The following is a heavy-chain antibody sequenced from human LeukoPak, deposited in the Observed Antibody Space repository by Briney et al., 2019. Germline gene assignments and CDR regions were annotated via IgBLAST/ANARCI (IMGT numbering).Heavy chain of an antibody. CDR1: GGSISSGDYY. D-gene: IGHD3-22*01. Sequence: SQTLSLTCTVSGGSISSGDYYWRWIRQPPGKGLEWIGYIYYSGSTYYNPSLKSRVTISVDTPKNQFSLKLSSVTAADTAVYYCARWADYYDSSGYTLDAFDIWGQGTMVTVSS. V-gene: IGHV4-30-4*01. J-gene: IGHJ3*02. CDR3: ARWADYYDSSGYTLDAFDI. CDR2: IYYSGST.